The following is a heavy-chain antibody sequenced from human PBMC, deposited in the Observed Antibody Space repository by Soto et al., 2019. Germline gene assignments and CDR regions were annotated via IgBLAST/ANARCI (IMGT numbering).Heavy chain of an antibody. J-gene: IGHJ4*02. D-gene: IGHD5-12*01. Sequence: LSLTCTVSGGSISSSSYYWGWIRQPPGKGLEWIGSIYYSRSTYYNPSLKSRVTISVDTSKNQFSLKLSSVTAADTAVYYCARHSGGGYGSYYFDYWGQGTLVTVSS. CDR2: IYYSRST. CDR1: GGSISSSSYY. CDR3: ARHSGGGYGSYYFDY. V-gene: IGHV4-39*01.